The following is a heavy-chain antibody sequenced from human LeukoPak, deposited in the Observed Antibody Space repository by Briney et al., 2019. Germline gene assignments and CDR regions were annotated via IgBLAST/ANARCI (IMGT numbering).Heavy chain of an antibody. V-gene: IGHV3-33*01. Sequence: GGSLRLSCEVSGLDFSRHGMHWVRQAPGKGLEWVAAIWFDGSKEYYADSVKGRFTISRDNSKNMLYLQMNSLRAGDTAVYYCARLYGTHIDYWGQGTLVTVSS. D-gene: IGHD1-26*01. CDR2: IWFDGSKE. CDR3: ARLYGTHIDY. CDR1: GLDFSRHG. J-gene: IGHJ4*02.